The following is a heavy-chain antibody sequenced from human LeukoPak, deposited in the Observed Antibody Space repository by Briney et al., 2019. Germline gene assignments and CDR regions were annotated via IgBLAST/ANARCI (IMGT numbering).Heavy chain of an antibody. CDR2: INHSGST. V-gene: IGHV4-34*01. Sequence: SETLSLTCAVYGGSFSGYYWSWIRQPPGKGLEWTGEINHSGSTNYNPSLKSRVTISVDTPKNQFSLKLSSVTAADTAVYYCARALTRYCSSTSCYRGYWFDPWGQGTLVTVSS. D-gene: IGHD2-2*01. J-gene: IGHJ5*02. CDR1: GGSFSGYY. CDR3: ARALTRYCSSTSCYRGYWFDP.